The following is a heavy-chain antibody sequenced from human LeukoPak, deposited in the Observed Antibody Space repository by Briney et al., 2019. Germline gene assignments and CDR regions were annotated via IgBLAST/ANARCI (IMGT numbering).Heavy chain of an antibody. D-gene: IGHD3-22*01. CDR1: GGTFSSYA. V-gene: IGHV1-69*04. CDR2: IIPILGIA. J-gene: IGHJ4*02. Sequence: SVKVSCKASGGTFSSYAISWVRQAPGQGLEWMGRIIPILGIANYAQKFQGRVTITADKSTSTAYMELSSLRSEDTAVYYCASAYYYDSSGSFDYWGQGALVTVSS. CDR3: ASAYYYDSSGSFDY.